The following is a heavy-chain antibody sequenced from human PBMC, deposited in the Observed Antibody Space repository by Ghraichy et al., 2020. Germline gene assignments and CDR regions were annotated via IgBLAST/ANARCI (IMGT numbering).Heavy chain of an antibody. J-gene: IGHJ4*02. D-gene: IGHD3-3*01. CDR1: GFIFSDYA. V-gene: IGHV3-33*01. CDR2: IFYDGSNK. CDR3: ARSITLFGSFDY. Sequence: GGSLRLSCAASGFIFSDYAMHWVRQAPGKGLEWVAVIFYDGSNKYYADSVKGRFIISRDNSKNTLYLQMNSLRAEDTAVYYCARSITLFGSFDYWGQGTMVTVSS.